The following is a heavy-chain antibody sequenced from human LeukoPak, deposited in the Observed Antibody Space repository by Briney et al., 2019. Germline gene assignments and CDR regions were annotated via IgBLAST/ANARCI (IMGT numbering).Heavy chain of an antibody. D-gene: IGHD3-22*01. J-gene: IGHJ1*01. V-gene: IGHV4-31*01. CDR2: IYASEST. Sequence: SETLSLTCTVSGGPITSGGSYWSWNRQHPGGGLEGIGYIYASESTYYTPSLKSPVTISVDTSKKQLSLSLNSVTAAHTAVYFCASQANYYDSSGYFIHWGQSILGTVSS. CDR3: ASQANYYDSSGYFIH. CDR1: GGPITSGGSY.